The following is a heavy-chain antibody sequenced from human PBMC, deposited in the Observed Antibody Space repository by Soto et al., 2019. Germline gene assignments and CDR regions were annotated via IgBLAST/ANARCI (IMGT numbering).Heavy chain of an antibody. J-gene: IGHJ6*02. CDR2: ISSDGVTI. Sequence: EVQLIESGGGWVQPGTSLRVSCAASGFTFHEYAMHWVRQAPGKGLEWVSGISSDGVTIAYADSVQGRFTVFRDNAKNSLYLQMISLRAEDTAIYYCARGMKTAVFYGMDVWGQGTTVTVSS. D-gene: IGHD2-2*01. V-gene: IGHV3-9*01. CDR1: GFTFHEYA. CDR3: ARGMKTAVFYGMDV.